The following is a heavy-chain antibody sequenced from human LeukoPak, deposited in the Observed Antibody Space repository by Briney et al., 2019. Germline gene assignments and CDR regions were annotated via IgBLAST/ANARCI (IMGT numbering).Heavy chain of an antibody. CDR1: GGSFSGYY. J-gene: IGHJ5*02. Sequence: PSETLSLTCAVYGGSFSGYYWSWIRQPPGKGLEWIGEIYHSGSTNYNPSLKSRVTISVDKSKNQFSLKLSSVTAADTAVYYCAIGECFGDCSNLHPWGQGTLVTVSS. CDR2: IYHSGST. CDR3: AIGECFGDCSNLHP. V-gene: IGHV4-34*01. D-gene: IGHD2-21*02.